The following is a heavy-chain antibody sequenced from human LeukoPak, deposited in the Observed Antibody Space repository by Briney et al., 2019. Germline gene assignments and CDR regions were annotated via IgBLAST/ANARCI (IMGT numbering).Heavy chain of an antibody. J-gene: IGHJ6*03. Sequence: ASVKVSCKASGATFSSYAISWVRQAPGQGLEWMGGIIPIFGTANYAQKFQGRVTITTDESTSTAYMELSSLRSEDTAVYYCARSDRTLLSSSWKNYYYYYMDVWGKGTTVTVSS. V-gene: IGHV1-69*05. CDR1: GATFSSYA. D-gene: IGHD6-13*01. CDR2: IIPIFGTA. CDR3: ARSDRTLLSSSWKNYYYYYMDV.